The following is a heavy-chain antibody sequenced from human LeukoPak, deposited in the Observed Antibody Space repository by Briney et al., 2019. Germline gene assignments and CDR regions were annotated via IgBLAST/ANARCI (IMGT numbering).Heavy chain of an antibody. CDR1: GFTVSSNY. D-gene: IGHD3-22*01. Sequence: GGSLRLSCAASGFTVSSNYMSWVRQAPGKGLEWVSVIYSGGSTYYADSVKGRFTISRDNSKNTLYLQMNSLRAEDTAVYYCAREPYYYDTKALGYWGQGTLVTVSS. CDR3: AREPYYYDTKALGY. CDR2: IYSGGST. J-gene: IGHJ4*02. V-gene: IGHV3-53*05.